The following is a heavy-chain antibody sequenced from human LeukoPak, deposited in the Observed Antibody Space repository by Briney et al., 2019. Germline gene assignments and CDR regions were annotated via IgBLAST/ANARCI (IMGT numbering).Heavy chain of an antibody. CDR2: ISAYNGNT. V-gene: IGHV1-18*01. CDR3: ARDSSDFWSGPTFDY. J-gene: IGHJ4*02. D-gene: IGHD3-3*01. CDR1: GYTFTSYG. Sequence: ASVKVSCKASGYTFTSYGISWVRQAPGQGLEWMGWISAYNGNTNYAQKLQGRVTMTTDTSTSTAYMELRSLRSDDTAVYYCARDSSDFWSGPTFDYWGQGTLVTVSS.